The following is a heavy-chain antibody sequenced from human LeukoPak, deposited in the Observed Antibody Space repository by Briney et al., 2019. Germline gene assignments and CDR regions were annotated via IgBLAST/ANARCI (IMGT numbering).Heavy chain of an antibody. D-gene: IGHD2-15*01. CDR3: ACYSGWFDP. V-gene: IGHV4-39*07. CDR1: GGSISSSSYY. CDR2: IYYSERT. J-gene: IGHJ5*02. Sequence: PSETLSLTCTVSGGSISSSSYYWGWIRQPPGKGLEWIGSIYYSERTYYNPSLKSRVTISVDTSKNQFSLKLSSVTAADTAVYYCACYSGWFDPWGQGTLVTVSA.